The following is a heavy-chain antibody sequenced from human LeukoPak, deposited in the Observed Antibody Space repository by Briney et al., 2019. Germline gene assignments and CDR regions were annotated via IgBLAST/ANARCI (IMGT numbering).Heavy chain of an antibody. J-gene: IGHJ4*02. Sequence: SETLSLTCAVYGGSFSGYYWSWIRQPPGKGLEWIGEINHSGSTNYNPSLKSRVTISVDTSKNQFSLKLSSVTAADTAVYYCARFPDCSSTSCFDYWGQGTLVTVSS. CDR2: INHSGST. CDR1: GGSFSGYY. CDR3: ARFPDCSSTSCFDY. V-gene: IGHV4-34*01. D-gene: IGHD2-2*01.